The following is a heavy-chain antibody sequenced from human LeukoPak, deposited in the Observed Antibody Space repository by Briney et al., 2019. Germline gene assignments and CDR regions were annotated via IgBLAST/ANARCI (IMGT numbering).Heavy chain of an antibody. CDR3: ARDRAALQDWVEFDP. J-gene: IGHJ5*02. D-gene: IGHD3/OR15-3a*01. Sequence: RTGGSLRLSCAASGFTFSSYAMHWVRQAPGKGLEWVAVISYDGSNKYYADSVKGRFTISRDNSKNTLYLQMNSLRVEDTAVYFCARDRAALQDWVEFDPWGQGTPVIVSS. V-gene: IGHV3-30*04. CDR1: GFTFSSYA. CDR2: ISYDGSNK.